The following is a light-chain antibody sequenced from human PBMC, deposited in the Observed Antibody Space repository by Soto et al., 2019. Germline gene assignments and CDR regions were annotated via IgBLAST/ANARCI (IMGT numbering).Light chain of an antibody. CDR3: QQYDTSYT. V-gene: IGKV3-20*01. CDR2: DAS. Sequence: EVVLTQFPCTLSLSPGERATLSCRASEAIGYNYLAWYRQQAGLAPTLLIYDASTRAPGIPDRFSGSGSGTDFTLTSSRLEPGDFAVYYCQQYDTSYTFGQGTRLEI. CDR1: EAIGYNY. J-gene: IGKJ2*01.